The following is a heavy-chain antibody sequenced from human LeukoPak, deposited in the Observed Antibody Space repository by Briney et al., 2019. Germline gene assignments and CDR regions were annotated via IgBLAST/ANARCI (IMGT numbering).Heavy chain of an antibody. CDR3: VKGATTRFDY. D-gene: IGHD1-26*01. V-gene: IGHV3-64D*06. CDR1: GFTFSSYA. Sequence: PGGSLRLPCSASGFTFSSYAMHWVRQAPGKGLEYVSAISSNGGSTYYADSVKGRFTISRDNSKNTLYLQMCSLRAEDTAVYYCVKGATTRFDYWGQGTLVTVSS. CDR2: ISSNGGST. J-gene: IGHJ4*02.